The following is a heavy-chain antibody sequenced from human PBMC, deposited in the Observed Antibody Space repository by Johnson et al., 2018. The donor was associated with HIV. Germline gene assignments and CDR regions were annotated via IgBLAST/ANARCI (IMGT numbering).Heavy chain of an antibody. J-gene: IGHJ3*02. V-gene: IGHV3-30-3*01. CDR2: ISYDGSNK. CDR1: GFTFSSYA. Sequence: QMQLVESGGGVVQPGRSLRLSCAASGFTFSSYAMHWVRQAPGKGLEWVAVISYDGSNKYYADSVEGRFTISRDNSKSTLYLQMRSLKAEDTAVYYCAKDERQLGGWSHAFDIWGQGTMVTVSS. D-gene: IGHD7-27*01. CDR3: AKDERQLGGWSHAFDI.